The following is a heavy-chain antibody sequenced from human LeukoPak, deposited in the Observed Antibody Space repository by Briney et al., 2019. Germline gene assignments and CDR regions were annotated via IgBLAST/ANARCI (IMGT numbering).Heavy chain of an antibody. CDR1: GFAFDDYA. V-gene: IGHV3-9*01. CDR2: ISWNGGSI. J-gene: IGHJ6*03. D-gene: IGHD3-16*02. CDR3: AKGGSYRNDYYYMDV. Sequence: GRSLSLSCAASGFAFDDYAMRWVRRAPGKGLEWGSGISWNGGSIGYADSVKGRFTISRDNAKNCFHLQRDSLRVGDRALYYCAKGGSYRNDYYYMDVWGKGTTVTISS.